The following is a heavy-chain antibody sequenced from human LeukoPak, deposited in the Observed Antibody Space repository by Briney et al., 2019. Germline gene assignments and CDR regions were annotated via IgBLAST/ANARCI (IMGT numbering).Heavy chain of an antibody. J-gene: IGHJ3*02. CDR1: GGSISSGSYY. CDR2: IYTSGST. Sequence: PSETLSLTCTVSGGSISSGSYYWSWIRQPAGKGLEWIGRIYTSGSTNYNPSLKSRVTISVDTSKNQFSLKLSSVTDADTAVYYCARDLRDSSGYYRDAFDIWGQGTMVTVSS. CDR3: ARDLRDSSGYYRDAFDI. V-gene: IGHV4-61*02. D-gene: IGHD3-22*01.